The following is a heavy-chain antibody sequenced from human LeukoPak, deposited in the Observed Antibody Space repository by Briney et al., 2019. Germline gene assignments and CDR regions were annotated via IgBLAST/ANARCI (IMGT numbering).Heavy chain of an antibody. CDR2: IYYSGST. CDR1: GGSISSSSYY. J-gene: IGHJ5*02. CDR3: ARVPRLERRFGWFDP. V-gene: IGHV4-39*07. D-gene: IGHD1-1*01. Sequence: SETLSLTCTVSGGSISSSSYYWGWIRQPPGKGLEWIGSIYYSGSTYYNPSLKSRVTISVDTSKNQFSLKLSSVTAADTAVYYCARVPRLERRFGWFDPWGQGTLVTVSS.